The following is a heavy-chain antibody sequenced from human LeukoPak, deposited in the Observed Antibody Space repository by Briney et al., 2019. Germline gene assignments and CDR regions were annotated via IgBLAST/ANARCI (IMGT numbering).Heavy chain of an antibody. D-gene: IGHD2-15*01. CDR3: VRLSRGGRETSNYFFDY. V-gene: IGHV5-51*01. Sequence: GESLKISCKGSGYTFSNYWIAWVRQMPGTGLEYMGIIFPGGSDTRYSPSLQGQVTTSVDKSFSTAYLQWSSLKDSDTAIYYCVRLSRGGRETSNYFFDYWGQGTLVTVSS. J-gene: IGHJ4*02. CDR1: GYTFSNYW. CDR2: IFPGGSDT.